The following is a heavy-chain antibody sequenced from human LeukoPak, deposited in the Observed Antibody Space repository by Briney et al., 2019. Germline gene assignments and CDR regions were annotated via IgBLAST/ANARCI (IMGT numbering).Heavy chain of an antibody. D-gene: IGHD5-12*01. V-gene: IGHV4-38-2*02. Sequence: SETLSLTCTVSGYSISSGYYWGWIRQPPGKGLEWIGSIYHSGSTYYNPSLKSRVTISVDTSKNQFSLKLSSVTAADTAVYYCARVGYSRAFDIWGQGTMVTVSS. CDR1: GYSISSGYY. CDR2: IYHSGST. CDR3: ARVGYSRAFDI. J-gene: IGHJ3*02.